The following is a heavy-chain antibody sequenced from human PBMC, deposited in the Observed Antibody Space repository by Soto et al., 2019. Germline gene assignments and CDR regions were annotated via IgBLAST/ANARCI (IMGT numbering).Heavy chain of an antibody. V-gene: IGHV3-23*01. CDR3: AKVESGGRVQH. CDR1: GFTFSSYA. Sequence: GGSLRLSCAASGFTFSSYAMSWVRQAPGKGLEWVSAISGSGGSTYYADSVKGRFTISRDNSKNTLYLQMNSRRAEDTAVYYCAKVESGGRVQHWGQGTLVTFTS. CDR2: ISGSGGST. D-gene: IGHD2-15*01. J-gene: IGHJ1*01.